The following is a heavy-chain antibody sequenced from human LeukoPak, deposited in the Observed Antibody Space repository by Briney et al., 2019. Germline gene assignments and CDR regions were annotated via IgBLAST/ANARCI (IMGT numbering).Heavy chain of an antibody. V-gene: IGHV1-8*01. Sequence: ASVKVSCKASGYTFTSYDINWVRQATGQGLEWIGWMNPNSGNTGYAQKFQGRVTMTRNTSISTAYMELSSLRSEDTAVYYCARARYYDILTGLYYFDYWGQGTLVTVSS. CDR1: GYTFTSYD. J-gene: IGHJ4*02. D-gene: IGHD3-9*01. CDR2: MNPNSGNT. CDR3: ARARYYDILTGLYYFDY.